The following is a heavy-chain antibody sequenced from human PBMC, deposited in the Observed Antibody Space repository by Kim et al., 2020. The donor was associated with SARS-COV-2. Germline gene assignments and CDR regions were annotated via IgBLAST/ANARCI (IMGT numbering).Heavy chain of an antibody. CDR3: ARQRYCSGGSCAVNAFDI. J-gene: IGHJ3*02. CDR2: IYPGDSDT. CDR1: GYSFTSYW. D-gene: IGHD2-15*01. Sequence: GESLKISCKGSGYSFTSYWIGWVRQMPGKGLEWMGIIYPGDSDTRYSPSFQGQVTISADKSISTAYLQWSSLKASDTAMYYCARQRYCSGGSCAVNAFDIWGQGTMVTVSS. V-gene: IGHV5-51*01.